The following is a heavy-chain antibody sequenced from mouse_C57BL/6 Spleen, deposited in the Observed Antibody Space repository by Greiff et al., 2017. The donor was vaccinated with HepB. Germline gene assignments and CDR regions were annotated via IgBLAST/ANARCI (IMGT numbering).Heavy chain of an antibody. CDR1: GYTFTSYW. CDR3: ARGGNNGYDCFDY. V-gene: IGHV1-50*01. CDR2: IDPSDSYT. Sequence: VQLQQPGAELVKPGASVKLSCKASGYTFTSYWMQWVKQRPGQGLEWIGEIDPSDSYTNYNQKFKGKATLTVDTSSSTAYMQLSSLTSEDSAVYYCARGGNNGYDCFDYWGQGTLVTVSA. D-gene: IGHD2-2*01. J-gene: IGHJ3*01.